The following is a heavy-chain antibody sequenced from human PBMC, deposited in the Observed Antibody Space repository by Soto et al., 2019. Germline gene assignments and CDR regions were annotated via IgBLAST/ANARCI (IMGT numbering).Heavy chain of an antibody. CDR1: GDSVSSNSAA. V-gene: IGHV6-1*01. J-gene: IGHJ6*02. CDR2: TYYRSKWYN. CDR3: ARDWWVRQQLLTPYYYYGMDV. D-gene: IGHD6-13*01. Sequence: QSQTLSLTCAISGDSVSSNSAAWNWIRQSPSRGLEWLGRTYYRSKWYNDYAVSVKSRITINPDTSKNQFSLQLNSVTPEDTAVYYCARDWWVRQQLLTPYYYYGMDVWGQGTTVTVSS.